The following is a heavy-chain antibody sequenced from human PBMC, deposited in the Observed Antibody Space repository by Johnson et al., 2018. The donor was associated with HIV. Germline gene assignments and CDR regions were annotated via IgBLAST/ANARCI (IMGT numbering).Heavy chain of an antibody. CDR1: GFNFSNYG. D-gene: IGHD1-26*01. J-gene: IGHJ3*02. CDR2: IWYDGSNK. Sequence: QVQLVESGGGLVQPGRSLRLSCTASGFNFSNYGMYWVRQAPGKGLEWVAVIWYDGSNKYYANSVKGRFLISRDNSKNTLYLQMNSLRAEDTAVYYCAKGASGSQRRGAFHIWGQGTMVTVSS. CDR3: AKGASGSQRRGAFHI. V-gene: IGHV3-33*06.